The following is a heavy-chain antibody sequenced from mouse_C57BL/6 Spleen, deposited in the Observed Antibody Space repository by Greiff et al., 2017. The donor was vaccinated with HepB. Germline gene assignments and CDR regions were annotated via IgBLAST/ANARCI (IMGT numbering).Heavy chain of an antibody. CDR1: GYTFTSYT. J-gene: IGHJ4*01. D-gene: IGHD2-2*01. V-gene: IGHV1-4*01. CDR2: INPSSGYT. Sequence: QVQLQQSGAELARPGASVKMSCKASGYTFTSYTMHWVKQRPGQGLEWIGYINPSSGYTKYNQKFKDKATLTADKSSSTAYMQLSSLTSEDSAVYYCARLGYADYAMDYWGQGTSVTVSS. CDR3: ARLGYADYAMDY.